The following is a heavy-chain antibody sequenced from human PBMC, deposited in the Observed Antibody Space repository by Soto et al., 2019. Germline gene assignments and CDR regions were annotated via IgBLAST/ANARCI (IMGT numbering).Heavy chain of an antibody. D-gene: IGHD5-12*01. CDR1: GYTFTSYG. V-gene: IGHV1-69*13. Sequence: SVKVSCKASGYTFTSYGISWVRQAPGQGLEWMGGIIPIFGTANYAQKFQGRVTITADESTSTAYMELNSLRSEDTAVYYCVRDSPIGSTFSGYDGIDYWGQGTLVTVSS. CDR2: IIPIFGTA. CDR3: VRDSPIGSTFSGYDGIDY. J-gene: IGHJ4*02.